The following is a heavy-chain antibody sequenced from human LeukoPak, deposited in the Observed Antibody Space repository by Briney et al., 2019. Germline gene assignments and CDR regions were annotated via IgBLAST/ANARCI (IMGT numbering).Heavy chain of an antibody. J-gene: IGHJ6*03. Sequence: ASVKVSCKASGYTFTSYYMHWVRQAPGQGLEWMGIINPSGGSTSYAQKFQGRVTMTRDTSTSTVYMELSSLRSEDTAVYYCARAGYDILTGYINYYYYYMDVWGKGTTVTISS. CDR2: INPSGGST. D-gene: IGHD3-9*01. V-gene: IGHV1-46*01. CDR1: GYTFTSYY. CDR3: ARAGYDILTGYINYYYYYMDV.